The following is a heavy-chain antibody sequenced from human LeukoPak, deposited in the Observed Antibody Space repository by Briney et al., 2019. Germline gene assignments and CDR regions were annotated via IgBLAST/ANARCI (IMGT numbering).Heavy chain of an antibody. J-gene: IGHJ3*02. CDR2: ISSKGGTT. Sequence: GGSLTLSCLAYGFDFSGYVMESVRQAPGKGLKSVSVISSKGGTTDYTESVKGRFNVSRDNSQNTLFLEMSSLRAEDTAVYYCVRHSVTQSTSGWYGALDIWGQGTMVVVSS. CDR3: VRHSVTQSTSGWYGALDI. CDR1: GFDFSGYV. D-gene: IGHD6-19*01. V-gene: IGHV3-64D*06.